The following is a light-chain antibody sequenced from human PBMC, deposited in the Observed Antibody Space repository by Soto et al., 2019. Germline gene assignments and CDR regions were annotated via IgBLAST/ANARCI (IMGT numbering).Light chain of an antibody. V-gene: IGKV1-39*01. CDR2: TAT. CDR3: QQTYSTPYT. CDR1: QRITTY. Sequence: IHMTQSPSSLSASVGDRVTITCRASQRITTYLNWYQQKPGKAPKLLISTATTLQGGVPSRFSGSASGTDCTLTITTLHLEDFATYFCQQTYSTPYTFGRGTKLEIK. J-gene: IGKJ2*01.